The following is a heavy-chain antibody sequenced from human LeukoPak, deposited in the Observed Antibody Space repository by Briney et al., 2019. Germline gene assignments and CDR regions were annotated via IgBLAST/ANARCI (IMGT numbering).Heavy chain of an antibody. CDR3: ARGGGRPGDWFDP. Sequence: SETLSLTCDVYGGSFIDYYWNWIRQPPGKGLEWIGEINHSGNTNYNPSLKSRVTISVDTSKNQFSLKLSSVTAADTAVYYCARGGGRPGDWFDPWGQGTLATVSS. D-gene: IGHD1-26*01. V-gene: IGHV4-34*01. J-gene: IGHJ5*02. CDR2: INHSGNT. CDR1: GGSFIDYY.